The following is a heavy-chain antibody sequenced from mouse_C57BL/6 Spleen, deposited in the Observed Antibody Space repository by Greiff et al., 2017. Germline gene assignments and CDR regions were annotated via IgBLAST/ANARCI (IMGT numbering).Heavy chain of an antibody. V-gene: IGHV14-4*01. CDR3: TTEGNSGFAY. Sequence: EVQVVESGAELVRPGASVKLSCTASGFTITDDSMHWVKQRPEQGLEWIGWIDPENGDTEYASKFQGKATITADTSSNTVYLQLSRLTSEDTAVYYGTTEGNSGFAYWGQGALVTVAA. CDR1: GFTITDDS. J-gene: IGHJ3*01. CDR2: IDPENGDT.